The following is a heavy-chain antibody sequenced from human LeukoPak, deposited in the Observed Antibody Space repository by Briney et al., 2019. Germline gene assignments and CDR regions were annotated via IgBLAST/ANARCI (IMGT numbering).Heavy chain of an antibody. V-gene: IGHV3-66*02. CDR1: GFTVSSNY. Sequence: GGSLRLSCAASGFTVSSNYMSWVRQAPGKGLEWVSVIYSGGSTYYADFVKGRFTISRDNSKNTLYLQMNSLRAEDTAVYYCARDFTTNYSPGAFDIWGQGTMVTVPS. CDR2: IYSGGST. D-gene: IGHD2-21*01. J-gene: IGHJ3*02. CDR3: ARDFTTNYSPGAFDI.